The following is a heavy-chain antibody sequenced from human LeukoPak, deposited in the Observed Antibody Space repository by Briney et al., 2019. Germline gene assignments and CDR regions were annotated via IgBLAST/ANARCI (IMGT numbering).Heavy chain of an antibody. D-gene: IGHD4-11*01. J-gene: IGHJ5*02. CDR2: FDPEDGET. Sequence: ASVKVSCKVSGYTLTELSMHWVRQAPGKGLEWMGGFDPEDGETIYAQKFQGRVTVTEDTSTDTAYMELSSLRSEDTAVYYRATAMTTVTTNWFDPWGQGTLVTVSS. CDR1: GYTLTELS. V-gene: IGHV1-24*01. CDR3: ATAMTTVTTNWFDP.